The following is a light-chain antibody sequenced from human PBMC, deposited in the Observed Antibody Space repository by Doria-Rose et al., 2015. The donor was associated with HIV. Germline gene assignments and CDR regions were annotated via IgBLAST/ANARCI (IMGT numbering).Light chain of an antibody. CDR3: QQYSQWPSYT. Sequence: TQSPATLSVSPGERATLSCRASQGIGSDLAWYQQKPGQAPRLLIYRASIRATGIPPRFTGGGSGTEFTITISSLQSEDFAVYFCQQYSQWPSYTFGQGTKLEVK. CDR2: RAS. V-gene: IGKV3-15*01. J-gene: IGKJ2*01. CDR1: QGIGSD.